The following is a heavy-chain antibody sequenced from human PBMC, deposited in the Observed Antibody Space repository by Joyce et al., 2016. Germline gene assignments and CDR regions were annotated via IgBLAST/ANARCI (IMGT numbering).Heavy chain of an antibody. CDR2: IRSKANGDAT. J-gene: IGHJ6*02. CDR1: GFSLSGFS. V-gene: IGHV3-73*02. Sequence: EVQLVESGGGLVQPGGSLKLSCAVSGFSLSGFSVHWVSQASGKGLEWVGRIRSKANGDATAYAASVKGRFSISRDDSKNTAYLQMNSLKTEDTAVYYCSNYDLWSGYSPSRDVWGQGSTVTVSS. D-gene: IGHD3-3*01. CDR3: SNYDLWSGYSPSRDV.